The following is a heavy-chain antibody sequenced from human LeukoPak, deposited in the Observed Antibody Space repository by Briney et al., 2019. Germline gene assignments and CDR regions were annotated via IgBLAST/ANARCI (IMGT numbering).Heavy chain of an antibody. V-gene: IGHV3-74*01. Sequence: PGRSLRLSCAASGFTFSSYWMHWVHQAPGNWMVWVSRINSDGSSTSYADSVKGRFTISRDNAKDTLYLQMNSLSAEDTAVYYCARGGTTVTTWIDYWGQGTLVTVSS. CDR3: ARGGTTVTTWIDY. CDR2: INSDGSST. J-gene: IGHJ4*02. D-gene: IGHD4-11*01. CDR1: GFTFSSYW.